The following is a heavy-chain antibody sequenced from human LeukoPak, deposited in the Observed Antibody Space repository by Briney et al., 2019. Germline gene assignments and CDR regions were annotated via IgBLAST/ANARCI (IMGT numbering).Heavy chain of an antibody. V-gene: IGHV1-69*13. J-gene: IGHJ3*02. CDR2: IIPIFGTA. CDR1: GGTFISYA. Sequence: ASVKVSCKASGGTFISYAISWVRQAPGQGLEWMGGIIPIFGTANYAQKFQGRVTITADESTSTAYMELSSLRSEDTAVYYCARDRHSSSSGDAFDIWGQGTMVTVSS. D-gene: IGHD6-13*01. CDR3: ARDRHSSSSGDAFDI.